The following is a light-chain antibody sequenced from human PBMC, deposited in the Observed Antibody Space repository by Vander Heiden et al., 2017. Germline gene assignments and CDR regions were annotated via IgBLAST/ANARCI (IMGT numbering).Light chain of an antibody. CDR1: NIGSES. Sequence: SYVLTQSPPVSVAPGQTARITCGGNNIGSESVHWYQLKPGQAPVLVVSDSTDRPSGIPERFSGSTSGNTATLTISRVEAGDEADYCCQVWDDNGHHYVFGTGTKVTVL. CDR2: DST. V-gene: IGLV3-21*02. J-gene: IGLJ1*01. CDR3: QVWDDNGHHYV.